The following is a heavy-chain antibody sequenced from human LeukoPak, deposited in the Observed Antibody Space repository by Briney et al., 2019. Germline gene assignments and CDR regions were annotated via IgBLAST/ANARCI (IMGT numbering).Heavy chain of an antibody. CDR1: GFTFSSYS. D-gene: IGHD3-10*01. V-gene: IGHV3-21*01. J-gene: IGHJ4*02. Sequence: GGSLRLSCAASGFTFSSYSMNWVRQAPGKGLEWVSSVSSSSGYIYYADSVKGRFTISRDNAKNSLYLQMNSLRAEDTAVYYCARDRAPGDYWGQGTLVTVSS. CDR2: VSSSSGYI. CDR3: ARDRAPGDY.